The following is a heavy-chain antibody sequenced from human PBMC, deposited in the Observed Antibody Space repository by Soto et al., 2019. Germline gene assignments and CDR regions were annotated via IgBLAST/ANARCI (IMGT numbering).Heavy chain of an antibody. CDR3: ARDFYPLDYYFDY. V-gene: IGHV1-18*01. CDR1: GYRFTNHG. D-gene: IGHD1-1*01. CDR2: ISGNDGKT. J-gene: IGHJ4*02. Sequence: QVQLVQSGAEVKKPGASVKVSCKASGYRFTNHGISWVRQAPGQGLEWMGWISGNDGKTKYARKFQGRVTMTTDTSTSTAYMEMNSLRHDDTAVYYCARDFYPLDYYFDYWGQGTLVTVSS.